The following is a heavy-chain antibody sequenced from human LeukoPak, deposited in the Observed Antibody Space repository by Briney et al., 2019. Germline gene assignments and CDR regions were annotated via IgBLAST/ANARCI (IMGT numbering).Heavy chain of an antibody. CDR3: ARDGAERGVASRAFDY. Sequence: SETLSLTCTVSGGSISSYYWSWIRQPAGKGLEWIGRIYTSGSTNYNPSLKRRVTMSVDTSKNQLSLNLSSVTAADTAVYYCARDGAERGVASRAFDYWGQGTLVTVSS. D-gene: IGHD3-10*01. J-gene: IGHJ4*02. CDR1: GGSISSYY. CDR2: IYTSGST. V-gene: IGHV4-4*07.